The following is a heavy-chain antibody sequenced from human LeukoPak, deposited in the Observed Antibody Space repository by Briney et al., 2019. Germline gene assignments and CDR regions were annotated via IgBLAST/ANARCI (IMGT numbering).Heavy chain of an antibody. CDR3: ARGYCSGGRCYYYFDY. V-gene: IGHV3-48*03. CDR1: GFTFSSYE. J-gene: IGHJ4*02. Sequence: GGSLRLSCAASGFTFSSYEMNWVRQAPGKGLEWVSYISSSGSTIYYADSVKGRFTISRDNAKNSLYLQMNSLRAEDTSVYYCARGYCSGGRCYYYFDYWGQGTLVTVSS. CDR2: ISSSGSTI. D-gene: IGHD2-15*01.